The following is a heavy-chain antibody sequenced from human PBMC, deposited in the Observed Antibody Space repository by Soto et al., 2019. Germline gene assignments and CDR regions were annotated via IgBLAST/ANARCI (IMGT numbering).Heavy chain of an antibody. CDR1: GGSFSGYY. CDR2: INHSGST. V-gene: IGHV4-34*01. J-gene: IGHJ6*02. CDR3: ARFPYYYGSGSYYSYYYYGMDV. D-gene: IGHD3-10*01. Sequence: SETLSLTCAVYGGSFSGYYWSWIRQPPGKGLEWIGEINHSGSTNYNPSLKSRVTISVDTSKNQFSLKLSPVTAADTAVYYCARFPYYYGSGSYYSYYYYGMDVWGQGTTVTVSS.